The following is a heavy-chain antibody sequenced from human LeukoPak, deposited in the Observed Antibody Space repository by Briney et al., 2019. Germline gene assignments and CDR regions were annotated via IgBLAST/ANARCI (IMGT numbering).Heavy chain of an antibody. CDR1: GYTFTSYG. V-gene: IGHV1-18*01. CDR3: ARVHSYCSSTSCLDY. Sequence: VASVNVSCNTSGYTFTSYGISWVRQAPGQGLEWMGWISAYNGNSNYAQKFQGRVTMTTDTSTSTGYMELRSLRSDDTAVYYCARVHSYCSSTSCLDYWGQGTLVTVSS. CDR2: ISAYNGNS. D-gene: IGHD2-2*01. J-gene: IGHJ4*02.